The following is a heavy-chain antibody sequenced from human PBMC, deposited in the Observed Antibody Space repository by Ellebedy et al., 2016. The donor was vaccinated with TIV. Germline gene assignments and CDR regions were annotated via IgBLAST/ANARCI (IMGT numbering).Heavy chain of an antibody. J-gene: IGHJ4*02. Sequence: PGGSLRLSCAASGFTFGSFAMHWVRQAPGKGLEWLSVISGDGSSTYLADSVKGRFTLTRDNSKKTLYLEMNRLRADDPAVYYLAKGSTSGFTYDRVGFEYWGQGTLVSVSS. CDR3: AKGSTSGFTYDRVGFEY. D-gene: IGHD3-22*01. V-gene: IGHV3-23*01. CDR1: GFTFGSFA. CDR2: ISGDGSST.